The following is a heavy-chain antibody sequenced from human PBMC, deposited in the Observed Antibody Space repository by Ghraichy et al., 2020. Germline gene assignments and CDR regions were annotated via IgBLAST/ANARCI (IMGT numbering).Heavy chain of an antibody. CDR2: ISSSSYI. CDR3: ARGVAVTTGDY. V-gene: IGHV3-21*01. Sequence: GESLNISCAASGFTFSSYSMNWVRQAPGKGLEWVSSISSSSYIYYADSVKGRFTISRDNAKNSLYLQMNSLRAEDTAVYYCARGVAVTTGDYWGQGTLVTVSS. J-gene: IGHJ4*02. D-gene: IGHD4-17*01. CDR1: GFTFSSYS.